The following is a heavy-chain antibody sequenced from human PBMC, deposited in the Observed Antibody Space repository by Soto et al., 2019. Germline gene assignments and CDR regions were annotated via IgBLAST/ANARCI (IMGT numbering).Heavy chain of an antibody. J-gene: IGHJ4*02. CDR3: AKDESRYCTDGTCYPADY. V-gene: IGHV4-59*01. CDR2: IYYSGST. Sequence: SETLSLTCTVSGGSISSYYWSWIRQPPGKGLEWIGYIYYSGSTNYNPSLKSRVTISVDTSKNQSSLKLSSVTAADTAVYYCAKDESRYCTDGTCYPADYWGQGTLVTVSS. D-gene: IGHD2-15*01. CDR1: GGSISSYY.